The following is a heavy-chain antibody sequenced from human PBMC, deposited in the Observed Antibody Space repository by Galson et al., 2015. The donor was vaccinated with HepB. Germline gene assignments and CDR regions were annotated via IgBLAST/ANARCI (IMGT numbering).Heavy chain of an antibody. J-gene: IGHJ4*02. CDR3: ARDYGSGHFDY. V-gene: IGHV1-69*04. Sequence: SVKVSCKASGGTFSSYAISWVRQAPGQGLEWMGRIIPILGIANYAQKFQGRVTITADKSTSTAYMELSSLRSEDTAVYYCARDYGSGHFDYWGQGTLVTVSS. CDR2: IIPILGIA. D-gene: IGHD3-10*01. CDR1: GGTFSSYA.